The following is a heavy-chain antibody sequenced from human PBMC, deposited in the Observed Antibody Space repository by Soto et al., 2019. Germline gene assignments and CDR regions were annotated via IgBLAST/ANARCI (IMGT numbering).Heavy chain of an antibody. J-gene: IGHJ6*02. V-gene: IGHV4-59*01. Sequence: SETLSLTCTVSGVSISFYYWSWIRQPPGKGLEWIAYIDSSGSTKYNPSLKSRVTISLDTSRNQLSLKLNSVTAADTAVYYCARLGIAAAGTDYYYGMDVWGQGTTVTVSS. CDR2: IDSSGST. CDR3: ARLGIAAAGTDYYYGMDV. CDR1: GVSISFYY. D-gene: IGHD6-13*01.